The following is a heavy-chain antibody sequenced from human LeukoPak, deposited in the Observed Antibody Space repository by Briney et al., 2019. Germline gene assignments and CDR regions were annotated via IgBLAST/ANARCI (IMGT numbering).Heavy chain of an antibody. J-gene: IGHJ4*02. CDR3: ARDQEAFDY. CDR1: GYSFTSNY. CDR2: IYPRDGST. Sequence: ASVKVSRKASGYSFTSNYIHWVRQAPGQGLEWMGMIYPRDGSTNYAQKFQGRVTVTRDTSTSTVHMELSGLRSEDTAVYYCARDQEAFDYWGQGTLVTVSS. V-gene: IGHV1-46*01.